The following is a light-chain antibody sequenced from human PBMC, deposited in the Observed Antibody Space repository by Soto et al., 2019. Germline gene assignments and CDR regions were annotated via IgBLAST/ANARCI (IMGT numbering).Light chain of an antibody. Sequence: EIVLTQSPGTLSLSPGERATLSCRASQSVSSSYLAWYQQKPGQAPRLLIYGASSRATGIPDRFSGSGSGKDFTLTISRLEPEDFAVYYCQQYGSSPLWTFGQGTKWIS. J-gene: IGKJ1*01. CDR1: QSVSSSY. V-gene: IGKV3-20*01. CDR2: GAS. CDR3: QQYGSSPLWT.